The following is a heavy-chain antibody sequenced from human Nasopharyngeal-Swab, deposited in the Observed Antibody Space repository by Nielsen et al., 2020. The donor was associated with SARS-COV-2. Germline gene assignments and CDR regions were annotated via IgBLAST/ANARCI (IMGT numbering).Heavy chain of an antibody. Sequence: GEYLKISCATSGITFRNYGMHRVRPAPGKGLEWVAGISYDGSNKYYANSVKGRFTLFRDHSKNTLYLQMHSLRAEDTAVDYFAKEGISSGYYRAFDYWGQGTLVTVSS. CDR2: ISYDGSNK. D-gene: IGHD3-3*01. J-gene: IGHJ4*02. V-gene: IGHV3-30*18. CDR1: GITFRNYG. CDR3: AKEGISSGYYRAFDY.